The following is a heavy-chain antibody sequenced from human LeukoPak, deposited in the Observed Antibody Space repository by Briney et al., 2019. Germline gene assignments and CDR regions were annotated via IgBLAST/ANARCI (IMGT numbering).Heavy chain of an antibody. CDR1: GYSFSRYG. V-gene: IGHV1-18*01. CDR3: ARTYYDISGYYYGGY. J-gene: IGHJ4*02. D-gene: IGHD3-22*01. CDR2: ISAYNGNT. Sequence: ASVNVSCKASGYSFSRYGITWVRQAPGQGLEWMGWISAYNGNTKYVQKLQGRVTMTTDTSTSTAYMELRSLKSDDTAVYFCARTYYDISGYYYGGYWGQGTLVTVSS.